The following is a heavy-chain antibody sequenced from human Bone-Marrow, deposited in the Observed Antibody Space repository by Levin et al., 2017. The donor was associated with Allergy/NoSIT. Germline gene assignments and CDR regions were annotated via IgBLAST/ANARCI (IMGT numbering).Heavy chain of an antibody. V-gene: IGHV3-72*01. J-gene: IGHJ4*02. D-gene: IGHD6-19*01. Sequence: SCAASGITVGDYYIDWVRQAPGKGLEWVGRTKDKTNSYTTEFAASVKGRFTISRDDSKNSVYLQMNSLKTEDTAVYYCATEGNNSGPDFDYWGQGTLVTVSS. CDR1: GITVGDYY. CDR3: ATEGNNSGPDFDY. CDR2: TKDKTNSYTT.